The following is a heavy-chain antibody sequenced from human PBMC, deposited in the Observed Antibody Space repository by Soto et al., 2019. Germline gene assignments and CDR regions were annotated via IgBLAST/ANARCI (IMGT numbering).Heavy chain of an antibody. J-gene: IGHJ4*02. CDR2: ISWNSGNL. Sequence: EVQLVESGGGLVQPGRSLRLSCAASGFTFDDYAMQWVRQGPGKGLEWVSSISWNSGNLGYADSVKGRFTISRDNAQNSLYLQMNSLRGEDTALYYCAKGASTTVFAFNDYWGQGTLVTVSS. CDR3: AKGASTTVFAFNDY. CDR1: GFTFDDYA. V-gene: IGHV3-9*01. D-gene: IGHD4-17*01.